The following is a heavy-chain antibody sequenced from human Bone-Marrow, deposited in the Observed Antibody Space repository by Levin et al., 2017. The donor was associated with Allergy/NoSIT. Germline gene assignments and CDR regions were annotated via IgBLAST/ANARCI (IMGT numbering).Heavy chain of an antibody. CDR1: GFTFTNFE. CDR3: ARQVPNYYSGSGHYFDS. J-gene: IGHJ4*02. Sequence: GGSLRLSCEASGFTFTNFEMNWVRQAPGRGLEWISYINLRGSTIYYADSVRGRFTISRDNAKNSLYLRMNSLTAEDTAVYYCARQVPNYYSGSGHYFDSWGQGTLVTVSS. CDR2: INLRGSTI. V-gene: IGHV3-48*03. D-gene: IGHD2-15*01.